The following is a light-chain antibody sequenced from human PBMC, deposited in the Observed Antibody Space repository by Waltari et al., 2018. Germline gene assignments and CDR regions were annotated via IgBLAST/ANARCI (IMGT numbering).Light chain of an antibody. CDR3: QQRNDWPLT. CDR2: DAS. CDR1: QSASKY. J-gene: IGKJ4*01. Sequence: EIVLTQSPATLSLSPGERATLSCRASQSASKYVAWYQKRHGQAPRLLIYDASNRATGVPARFDAFGSGTDFTLTISSLEPEDSAVYYCQQRNDWPLTFGGGTRVEIK. V-gene: IGKV3-11*01.